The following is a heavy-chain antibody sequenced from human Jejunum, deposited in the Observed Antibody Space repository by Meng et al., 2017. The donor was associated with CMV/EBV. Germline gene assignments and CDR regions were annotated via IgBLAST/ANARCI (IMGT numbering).Heavy chain of an antibody. D-gene: IGHD3-10*01. CDR2: VYYSGST. Sequence: QLRLEESGPCLVKPSETLSLTCTMSGASISDSSYYWGWIRQPPGKGLEWIGSVYYSGSTYYNPSLESRVTISVDTSKNQFSLKLTSVTAADTATYYCARDPTPDGSDYWGRGTLVTVSS. V-gene: IGHV4-39*07. CDR3: ARDPTPDGSDY. J-gene: IGHJ4*02. CDR1: GASISDSSYY.